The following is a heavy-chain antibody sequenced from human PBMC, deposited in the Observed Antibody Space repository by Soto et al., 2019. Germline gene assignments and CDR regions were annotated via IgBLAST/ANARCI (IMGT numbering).Heavy chain of an antibody. CDR1: GGYSSGGYYS. CDR3: ATYRKFFQI. J-gene: IGHJ3*02. CDR2: IYNSGST. V-gene: IGHV4-30-2*01. Sequence: SETLSLTCAVSGGYSSGGYYSWSWIRQPPGKGLEWIGFIYNSGSTYYNSSLKSRVTISVDRSKNHFFLNLTSVTAAYTAVYYCATYRKFFQIWGQGTKVTVSS.